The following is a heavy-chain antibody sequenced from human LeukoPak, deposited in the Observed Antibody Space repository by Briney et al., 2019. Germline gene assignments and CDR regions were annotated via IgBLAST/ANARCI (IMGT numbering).Heavy chain of an antibody. CDR2: IYYSGST. D-gene: IGHD3-3*01. Sequence: PSETLSLTCTVSGVSVSSGSYYWSWIRQPPGKGLEWIGYIYYSGSTNYNPSLKSRVTISVDTSKNQFSLKLSSVTAADTAVYYCARGPLTIFGVVTLEYYYYGMDVWGQGTTVTVSS. V-gene: IGHV4-61*01. CDR3: ARGPLTIFGVVTLEYYYYGMDV. J-gene: IGHJ6*02. CDR1: GVSVSSGSYY.